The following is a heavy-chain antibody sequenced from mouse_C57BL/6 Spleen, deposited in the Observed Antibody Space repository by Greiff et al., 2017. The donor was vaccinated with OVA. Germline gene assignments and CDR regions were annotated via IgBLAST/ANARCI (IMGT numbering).Heavy chain of an antibody. CDR3: AGYVIPITTEVAPAMDD. CDR2: INPNYGTT. V-gene: IGHV1-39*01. Sequence: VQLQQSGPELVKPGASVKISCKASGYSFTDYNMNWVKQSNGTSLEWIGVINPNYGTTSYNQKFKGKATLTVDQSSSATYMQLNSLTSADSAVYYCAGYVIPITTEVAPAMDDWGQGTSVTVAS. J-gene: IGHJ4*01. D-gene: IGHD1-1*01. CDR1: GYSFTDYN.